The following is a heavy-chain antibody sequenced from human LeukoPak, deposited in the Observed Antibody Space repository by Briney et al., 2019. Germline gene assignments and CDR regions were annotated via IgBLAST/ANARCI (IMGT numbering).Heavy chain of an antibody. Sequence: PGGSLRLSCAASGFTFSSYSMNWVRQAPGKGLEWVSYISSSSSTIYYADSVKGRFTISRDNAKNSLYLQMNSLRAEDTAVYYCARAGDGYNYYFDYWGQGTLVTVSS. D-gene: IGHD5-24*01. V-gene: IGHV3-48*01. J-gene: IGHJ4*02. CDR3: ARAGDGYNYYFDY. CDR1: GFTFSSYS. CDR2: ISSSSSTI.